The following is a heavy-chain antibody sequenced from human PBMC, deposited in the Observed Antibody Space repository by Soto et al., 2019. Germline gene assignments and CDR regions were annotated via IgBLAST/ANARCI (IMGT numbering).Heavy chain of an antibody. CDR3: ARSHSVLRFLEWLSYYYYYMDV. D-gene: IGHD3-3*01. Sequence: TGGSLRLSCAASGFTFSSYWMSWVRQAPGKGLEWVANIKQDGSEKYYVDSVKGRFTISRDNAKNSLYLQMNSLRAEDTAVYYCARSHSVLRFLEWLSYYYYYMDVWGKGTTVTVSS. J-gene: IGHJ6*03. CDR2: IKQDGSEK. V-gene: IGHV3-7*01. CDR1: GFTFSSYW.